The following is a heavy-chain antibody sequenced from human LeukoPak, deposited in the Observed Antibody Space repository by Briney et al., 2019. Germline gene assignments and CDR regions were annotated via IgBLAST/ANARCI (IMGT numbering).Heavy chain of an antibody. Sequence: SETLSLTCAVNGGSFSGYFWSWIRQPPGKGLEWIGEINHSGSTYYNASLKSRVTISVDRSKNQFSLKLSSVTAADTAVYYCARAGDSSGYEYYFDYWGQGTLVTVSS. V-gene: IGHV4-34*01. CDR3: ARAGDSSGYEYYFDY. CDR1: GGSFSGYF. CDR2: INHSGST. D-gene: IGHD3-22*01. J-gene: IGHJ4*02.